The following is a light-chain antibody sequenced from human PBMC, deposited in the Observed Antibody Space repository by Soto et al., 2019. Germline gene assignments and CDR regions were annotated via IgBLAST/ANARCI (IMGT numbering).Light chain of an antibody. J-gene: IGKJ5*01. CDR2: AAS. CDR3: QQYATSVTT. Sequence: DIQMTQSPSSLSASVGDRVTITCRASQTISMYLNWYQQKPGKAPKLLIFAASSLQSGVPSRFSGSGSGTDFTLTISRLEPEDFAVFYCQQYATSVTTFGQGTRLEMK. V-gene: IGKV1-39*01. CDR1: QTISMY.